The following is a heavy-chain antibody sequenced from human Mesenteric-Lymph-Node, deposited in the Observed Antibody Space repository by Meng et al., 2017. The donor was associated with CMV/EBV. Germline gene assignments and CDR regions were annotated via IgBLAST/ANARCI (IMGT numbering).Heavy chain of an antibody. Sequence: GSLRLSCAASGFTFSSYEMNWVRQAPGKGLEWIGSMYHSGSTYYNPSLKSRVTISVDTSKNQFSLKLKSVTAADRAVYYCARGSNGWPQVIPDYWGQGMLVTVSS. D-gene: IGHD6-19*01. V-gene: IGHV4-38-2*01. CDR3: ARGSNGWPQVIPDY. J-gene: IGHJ4*02. CDR2: MYHSGST. CDR1: GFTFSSYE.